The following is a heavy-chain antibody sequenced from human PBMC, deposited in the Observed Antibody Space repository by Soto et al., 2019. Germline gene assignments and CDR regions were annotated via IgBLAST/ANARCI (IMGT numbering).Heavy chain of an antibody. Sequence: EVQLVESGGGLVQPGGSLRLSCAASGFTFSPFWMHWVRQVPGKGPVWVSRINSDGNSTSYADSVKGRFTISRDNAQNTRYLQMDRLRAEDTAVYYCARGSNYFDYWGQGTLVTVSS. CDR1: GFTFSPFW. J-gene: IGHJ4*02. V-gene: IGHV3-74*01. CDR3: ARGSNYFDY. CDR2: INSDGNST.